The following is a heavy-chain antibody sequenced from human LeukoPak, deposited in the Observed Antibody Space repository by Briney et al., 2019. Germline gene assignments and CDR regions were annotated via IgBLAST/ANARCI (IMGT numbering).Heavy chain of an antibody. Sequence: PSETLSLTCAVYGGSFSGYYWSWIRQPPGKGLEWIGSIYYSGSTYYNPSLKSRVTISVDTSKNQFSLKLSSVTAADTAVYYCARLPITMVRGVMFDYWGQGTLVTVSS. J-gene: IGHJ4*02. V-gene: IGHV4-34*01. CDR3: ARLPITMVRGVMFDY. CDR2: IYYSGST. CDR1: GGSFSGYY. D-gene: IGHD3-10*01.